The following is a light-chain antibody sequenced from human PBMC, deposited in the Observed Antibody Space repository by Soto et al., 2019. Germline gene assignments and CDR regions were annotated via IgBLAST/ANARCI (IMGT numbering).Light chain of an antibody. CDR3: QQSYRTPKT. CDR1: QSISSY. V-gene: IGKV1-39*01. Sequence: DIQMTQSPSSLSASVGDRVTITCRASQSISSYLNWYQQKGGKAPKLLIYAASSLQSGVPSRFSGSGSGTDFTLTIXSLQPEDFATYYCQQSYRTPKTFGQGTKVDIK. J-gene: IGKJ1*01. CDR2: AAS.